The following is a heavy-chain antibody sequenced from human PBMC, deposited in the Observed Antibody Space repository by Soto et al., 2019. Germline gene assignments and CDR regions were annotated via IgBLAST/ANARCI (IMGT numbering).Heavy chain of an antibody. CDR3: ARPRVPYDSSGYYSG. V-gene: IGHV3-11*06. CDR1: GFTFSDYY. Sequence: GGSLRLSCAASGFTFSDYYMSWIRQAPGKGLEWVSYISSSSSYTNYADSAKGRFTISRDNAKNSLYLQMNSLRAEDTAVYYCARPRVPYDSSGYYSGWGQGTLVTVSS. J-gene: IGHJ4*02. CDR2: ISSSSSYT. D-gene: IGHD3-22*01.